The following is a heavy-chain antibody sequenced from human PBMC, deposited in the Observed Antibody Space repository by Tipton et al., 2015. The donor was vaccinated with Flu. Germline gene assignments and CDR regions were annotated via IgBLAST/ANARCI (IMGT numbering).Heavy chain of an antibody. CDR1: GGSISSGSYY. J-gene: IGHJ4*02. V-gene: IGHV4-61*02. Sequence: LRLSCTVSGGSISSGSYYWSWIRQPAGKGLEWIGRIYTSGSTNYNPSLKSRVTISVDTSKNQFSLKLSSVTAAGTAVYYCASRLNGDVDYWGQGTLVTVSS. CDR3: ASRLNGDVDY. CDR2: IYTSGST. D-gene: IGHD4-17*01.